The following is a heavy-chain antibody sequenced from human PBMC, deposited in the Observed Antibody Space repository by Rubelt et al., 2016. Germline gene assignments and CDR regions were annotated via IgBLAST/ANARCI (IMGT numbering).Heavy chain of an antibody. CDR2: ISYDGSNK. CDR3: ARVLRGGYCSGGSCYGAFDI. J-gene: IGHJ3*02. D-gene: IGHD2-15*01. Sequence: ISYDGSNKYYADSVKGRFTISRDNSKNTLYLQMNSLRAEDTAVYYCARVLRGGYCSGGSCYGAFDIWGQGTMVTVSS. V-gene: IGHV3-30*01.